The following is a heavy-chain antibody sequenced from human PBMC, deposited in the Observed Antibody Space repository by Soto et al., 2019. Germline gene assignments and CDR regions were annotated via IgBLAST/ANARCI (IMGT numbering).Heavy chain of an antibody. CDR2: INAGNGNT. V-gene: IGHV1-3*01. CDR3: ARGVAPYYFDY. J-gene: IGHJ4*02. CDR1: GYTFSGHA. Sequence: ASVKVSCKTSGYTFSGHAIHWLRQAPGQRPEWMGWINAGNGNTKYSQKFQGRVTITRDTSASTAYMELSSLRSEDTAVYYCARGVAPYYFDYWGQGTLVTVSS. D-gene: IGHD2-15*01.